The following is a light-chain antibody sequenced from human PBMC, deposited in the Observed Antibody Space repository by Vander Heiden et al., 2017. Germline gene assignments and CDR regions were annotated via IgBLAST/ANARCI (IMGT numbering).Light chain of an antibody. Sequence: DIQMTQSPSTLSASVGDRVTITCRASQSISSWLAWYQQKPGKATKLLIYKASSLESGVPSRFSGSGSGTEFTLTISNLQPDDFATYYCQQYNSYLWTFGQGTKLESK. J-gene: IGKJ2*02. V-gene: IGKV1-5*03. CDR2: KAS. CDR1: QSISSW. CDR3: QQYNSYLWT.